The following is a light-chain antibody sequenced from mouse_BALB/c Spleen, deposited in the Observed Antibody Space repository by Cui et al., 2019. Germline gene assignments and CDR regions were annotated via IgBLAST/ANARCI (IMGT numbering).Light chain of an antibody. CDR2: YTS. CDR3: QQYDNLWT. J-gene: IGKJ1*01. CDR1: QAITKN. Sequence: DIRMTQSPSSLSASLGGKVTITCKASQAITKNIAWYQHKPGKGPMLLIHYTSTVRPGIPSRCSGSGSERDYSFSISNLEPEDIATYYCQQYDNLWTFGGGTKLEIK. V-gene: IGKV19-93*01.